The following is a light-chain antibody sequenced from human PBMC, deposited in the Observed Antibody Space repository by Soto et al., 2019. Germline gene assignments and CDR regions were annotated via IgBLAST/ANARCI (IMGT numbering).Light chain of an antibody. CDR3: LHYGGSPLT. CDR1: QSVNSDY. CDR2: GAS. Sequence: ELALTQSAGTLSLYPGARATLSCRASQSVNSDYLAWFQQKPGQAPRLLIYGASTRTTGIPDSFSRSRSGTDFTFTIGRLEPGDFAVYSCLHYGGSPLTVGQATRLE. V-gene: IGKV3-20*01. J-gene: IGKJ5*01.